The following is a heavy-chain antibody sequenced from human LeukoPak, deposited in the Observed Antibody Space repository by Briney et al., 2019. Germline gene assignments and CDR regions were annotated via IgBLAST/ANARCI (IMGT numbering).Heavy chain of an antibody. J-gene: IGHJ6*03. CDR1: GGSFSGYY. V-gene: IGHV4-34*01. Sequence: PSETLSLTCAVYGGSFSGYYWSCIPHPPGKGLEWIGEIKHSGSTNYSPSLKSRVTISVDTSKNQFSLKLSSVTAADTAVYYCARGVIAAAGINFYYYYMDVWGKGTTVTVSS. CDR3: ARGVIAAAGINFYYYYMDV. D-gene: IGHD6-13*01. CDR2: IKHSGST.